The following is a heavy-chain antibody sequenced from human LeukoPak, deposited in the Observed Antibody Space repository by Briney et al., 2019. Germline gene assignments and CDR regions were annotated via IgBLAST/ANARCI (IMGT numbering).Heavy chain of an antibody. Sequence: GEALKISCKGSGYGFTSYWIGWGRQMPGKGLEWRGIIYPGDSDTRYSPSFQGQVTISADKSISTAYLQWSSLKASDTAMYYCARRSHITMVRGVITHAFDIWGQGTMVTVSS. CDR3: ARRSHITMVRGVITHAFDI. CDR2: IYPGDSDT. D-gene: IGHD3-10*01. V-gene: IGHV5-51*01. J-gene: IGHJ3*02. CDR1: GYGFTSYW.